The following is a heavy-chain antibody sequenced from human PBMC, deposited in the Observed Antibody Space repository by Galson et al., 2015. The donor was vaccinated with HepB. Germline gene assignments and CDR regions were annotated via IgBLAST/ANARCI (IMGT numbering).Heavy chain of an antibody. J-gene: IGHJ4*02. CDR2: ISASGGTT. D-gene: IGHD3-16*02. V-gene: IGHV3-23*01. Sequence: SLRLSCAASGFTFDTYAMTWVRQAPGKGLEWVSGISASGGTTYYTDSVKGRFIISRDNAKNTLYLQMNSLRVEDTALYYCAKDGARSVFSAYGWGSFRGPHFDSWGQGTLATVSS. CDR3: AKDGARSVFSAYGWGSFRGPHFDS. CDR1: GFTFDTYA.